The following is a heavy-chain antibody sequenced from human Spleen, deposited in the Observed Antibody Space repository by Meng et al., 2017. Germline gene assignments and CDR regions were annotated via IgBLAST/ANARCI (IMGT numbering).Heavy chain of an antibody. CDR1: GFTFNSYE. V-gene: IGHV3-48*03. D-gene: IGHD5-24*01. CDR3: ARDILRDGYKGREYYSYYYGMDV. CDR2: ISDSGSSI. Sequence: GESLKISCAASGFTFNSYEMIWVRQAPGKGLEWVSYISDSGSSIYYADSVKGRFTISRDNAKNSLYLQMNSLRAEDTAVYYCARDILRDGYKGREYYSYYYGMDVWGQGTTVTVSS. J-gene: IGHJ6*02.